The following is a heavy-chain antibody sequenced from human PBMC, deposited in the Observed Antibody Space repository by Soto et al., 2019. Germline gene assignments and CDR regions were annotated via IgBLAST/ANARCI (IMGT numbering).Heavy chain of an antibody. CDR1: GGTFSSYA. CDR3: ARVGQWLLYGMDV. Sequence: SVKVSCKASGGTFSSYAISWVRQAPGQGLEWMGGIIPIFGTANYAQKFQGRVTITADKSTSTAYMELNSLRSEDTAVYYCARVGQWLLYGMDVWGQGTTVTVSS. V-gene: IGHV1-69*06. CDR2: IIPIFGTA. J-gene: IGHJ6*02. D-gene: IGHD6-19*01.